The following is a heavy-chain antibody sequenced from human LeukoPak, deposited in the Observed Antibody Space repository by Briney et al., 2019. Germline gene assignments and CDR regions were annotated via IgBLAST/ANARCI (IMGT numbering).Heavy chain of an antibody. CDR3: AKCGNSGCHLIDY. CDR1: GGSISSYY. J-gene: IGHJ4*02. CDR2: ISGRTGAT. Sequence: PSETLSLTCTVSGGSISSYYWSWIRQPPGKGLEWVSAISGRTGATYYADSEKGRFTISRDNSKSTLYLQMDSLRAEDTAVYYCAKCGNSGCHLIDYWGQGTLVTVSS. D-gene: IGHD5-12*01. V-gene: IGHV3-23*01.